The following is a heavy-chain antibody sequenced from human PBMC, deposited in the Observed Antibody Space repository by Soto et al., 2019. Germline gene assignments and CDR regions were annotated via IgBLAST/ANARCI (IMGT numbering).Heavy chain of an antibody. CDR2: ISAYNGNT. V-gene: IGHV1-18*04. D-gene: IGHD1-1*01. J-gene: IGHJ4*02. CDR3: ASSLQLGFFDD. CDR1: GYTFTSYG. Sequence: XSVKVSCKASGYTFTSYGIRLVRQAPGQGLGWMGWISAYNGNTNYAQKLQGRVTMTTDTSTSTAYMELRSLRSDDTAVYYCASSLQLGFFDDWGQGTLVTVSS.